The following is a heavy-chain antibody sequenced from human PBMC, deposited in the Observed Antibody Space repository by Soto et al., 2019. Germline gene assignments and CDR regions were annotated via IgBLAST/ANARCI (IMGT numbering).Heavy chain of an antibody. J-gene: IGHJ4*02. CDR2: IISIFDTV. D-gene: IGHD3-10*01. CDR1: GGTLSTYA. V-gene: IGHV1-69*06. CDR3: ARDNYGSGSYYSRLYYFDY. Sequence: QVQLVQSGAEVKKPGSSVKVSCKASGGTLSTYAISWVRQAPGQGLEWMGGIISIFDTVNYAQKFQGRVTITADKPTSTAYMERSSLRSEDTAVYYCARDNYGSGSYYSRLYYFDYWGQGTLVTVSS.